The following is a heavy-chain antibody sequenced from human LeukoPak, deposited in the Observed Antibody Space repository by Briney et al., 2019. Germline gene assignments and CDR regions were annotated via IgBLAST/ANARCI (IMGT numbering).Heavy chain of an antibody. V-gene: IGHV5-51*01. D-gene: IGHD2-2*01. Sequence: GESLKISCKGSGYNFSNYWIGWVRQMPGKGLEWMGIIYPGDSDTRYSPSFQGQVTISADKSISTAYLQWSSLRASDTAMFYCARQAACYADACWFDPWGQGTLVTVSS. CDR1: GYNFSNYW. CDR2: IYPGDSDT. CDR3: ARQAACYADACWFDP. J-gene: IGHJ5*02.